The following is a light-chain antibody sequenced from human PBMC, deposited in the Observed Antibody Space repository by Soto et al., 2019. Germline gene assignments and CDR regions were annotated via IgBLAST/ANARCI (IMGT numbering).Light chain of an antibody. CDR1: SGHSSYA. CDR2: LNSDGSH. J-gene: IGLJ1*01. V-gene: IGLV4-69*01. Sequence: QPVLPQSPSPSASLGASVRLTCTLSSGHSSYAIAWHQQQPEKGPRYLMKLNSDGSHNKGDGIPDRFSGSSSGAERYLTISSLQSEDEADYYCQTWGTGIQVFGTGTKLTVL. CDR3: QTWGTGIQV.